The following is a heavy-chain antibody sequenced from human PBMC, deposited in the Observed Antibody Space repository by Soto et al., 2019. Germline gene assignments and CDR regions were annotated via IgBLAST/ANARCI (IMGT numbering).Heavy chain of an antibody. J-gene: IGHJ4*02. CDR3: ARGETDILTGPTGY. D-gene: IGHD3-9*01. V-gene: IGHV3-23*01. CDR2: ISGSGGST. Sequence: GGSLRLSCAASGFTFSSYAMSWVRQAPGKGLEWVSAISGSGGSTYYADSVKGRFTISGDNSKNTLYLQMNSLRAEDTAVYYCARGETDILTGPTGYWGQGTLVTVPS. CDR1: GFTFSSYA.